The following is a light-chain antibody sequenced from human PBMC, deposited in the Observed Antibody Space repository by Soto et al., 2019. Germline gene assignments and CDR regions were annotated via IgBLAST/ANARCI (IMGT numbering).Light chain of an antibody. CDR1: SGSIASNY. CDR3: QSYDSSIYVV. V-gene: IGLV6-57*04. CDR2: EDN. Sequence: NFMLTQPHSVSESPGKTVTISCTRSSGSIASNYVQWYQQRPGSAPTTVIYEDNQRPSGVPDRFSGSIDSSSNSASLTISGLKTDDEADYYCQSYDSSIYVVFGGGTKLTVL. J-gene: IGLJ2*01.